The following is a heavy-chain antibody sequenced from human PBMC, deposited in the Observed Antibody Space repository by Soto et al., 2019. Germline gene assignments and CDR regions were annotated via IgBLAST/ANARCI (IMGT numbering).Heavy chain of an antibody. CDR3: AHSLIGYYYDSSGSNWFDP. D-gene: IGHD3-22*01. CDR1: WFSLSNSGVG. J-gene: IGHJ5*02. CDR2: IYWDDDK. Sequence: AKLVNQAQSLTLTCTFSWFSLSNSGVGVGWIRQPPGKALEWLALIYWDDDKRYSPSLKSRLTITKDTSKNQVVLTMTNMDPVDTATYYCAHSLIGYYYDSSGSNWFDPWGQGTLVTVSS. V-gene: IGHV2-5*02.